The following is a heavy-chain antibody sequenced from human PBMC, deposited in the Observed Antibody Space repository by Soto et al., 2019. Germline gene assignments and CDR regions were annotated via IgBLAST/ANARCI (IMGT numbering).Heavy chain of an antibody. V-gene: IGHV5-10-1*01. J-gene: IGHJ6*02. D-gene: IGHD4-4*01. CDR1: GYSFTSYW. Sequence: GDCLKGSCKGSGYSFTSYWISWVRQMRGKGLEWMGRIDRSDSYTNYSPSFQGHVTISADKSISTAYLQWRSLKASDTAMYYCARHTVTTASYGMDVWGQGTTVTVSS. CDR2: IDRSDSYT. CDR3: ARHTVTTASYGMDV.